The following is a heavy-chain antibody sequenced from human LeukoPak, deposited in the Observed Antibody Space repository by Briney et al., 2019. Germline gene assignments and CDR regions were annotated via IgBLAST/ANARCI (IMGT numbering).Heavy chain of an antibody. Sequence: GGSLRLSCAASGFTFSSAWVSWVRQAPGKGLEWVGRIKRKTDGGTTDYTAPVKGRFTISRDDSKNTVYLQMNSLKTEDTAVYYCTTVQYYYDSSGYYSTYYFDYWGQGTLVTVSS. J-gene: IGHJ4*02. D-gene: IGHD3-22*01. CDR1: GFTFSSAW. CDR2: IKRKTDGGTT. V-gene: IGHV3-15*01. CDR3: TTVQYYYDSSGYYSTYYFDY.